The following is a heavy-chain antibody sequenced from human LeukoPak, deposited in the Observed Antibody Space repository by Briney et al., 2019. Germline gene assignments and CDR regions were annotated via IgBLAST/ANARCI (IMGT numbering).Heavy chain of an antibody. CDR2: INPNSGGT. V-gene: IGHV1-2*02. Sequence: ASAKVSCKASGYTFTGYYMHWVRQAPGQGLEWMGWINPNSGGTNYAQKFQGRVTMTRDTSISTAYMELSRLRSDDTAVYYCARALPSITIFGVVIRGATYNWFDPWGQGTLVTVSS. CDR1: GYTFTGYY. D-gene: IGHD3-3*01. J-gene: IGHJ5*02. CDR3: ARALPSITIFGVVIRGATYNWFDP.